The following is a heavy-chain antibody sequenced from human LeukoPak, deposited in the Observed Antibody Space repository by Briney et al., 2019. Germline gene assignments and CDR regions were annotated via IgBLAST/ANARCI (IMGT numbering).Heavy chain of an antibody. CDR2: IYYSGST. D-gene: IGHD5-18*01. CDR1: GGSISSGGYY. Sequence: PSETVSLTCAVSGGSISSGGYYWSWIRQPPGKGLEWIGYIYYSGSTNYSPSLKSRVTISVDTSKNQFSLKLSSVTAADTAVYYCARSEYSYGADAFDIWGQGTMVTVSS. J-gene: IGHJ3*02. V-gene: IGHV4-61*08. CDR3: ARSEYSYGADAFDI.